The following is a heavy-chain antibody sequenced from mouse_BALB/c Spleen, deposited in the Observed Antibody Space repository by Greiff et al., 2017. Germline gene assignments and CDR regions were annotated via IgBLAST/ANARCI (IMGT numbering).Heavy chain of an antibody. Sequence: LVKTGASVKISCKASGYSFTGYYMHRVKQSHGKSLEWIGYISCYNGATSYNQKFKGKATFTVDTSSSTAYMQFNSLTSEDSAVYYCTRSIDGYPWFAYWGQGTLVTVSA. J-gene: IGHJ3*01. CDR2: ISCYNGAT. CDR1: GYSFTGYY. V-gene: IGHV1S34*01. CDR3: TRSIDGYPWFAY. D-gene: IGHD2-3*01.